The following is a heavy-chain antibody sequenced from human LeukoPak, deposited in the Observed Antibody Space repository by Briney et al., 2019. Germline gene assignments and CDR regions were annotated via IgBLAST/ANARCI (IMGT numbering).Heavy chain of an antibody. V-gene: IGHV3-21*01. CDR3: AREGSIVPHQDLDS. CDR1: GFTFRTYS. D-gene: IGHD2-8*01. CDR2: INSRGSDE. Sequence: GGSLRLSCTASGFTFRTYSMNWVRQAPGKGLEWVSSINSRGSDEYYADSVKGRFTISRDNAKNSLYLQMNSLRAEDTAVYYCAREGSIVPHQDLDSWGQGTLATVSS. J-gene: IGHJ4*02.